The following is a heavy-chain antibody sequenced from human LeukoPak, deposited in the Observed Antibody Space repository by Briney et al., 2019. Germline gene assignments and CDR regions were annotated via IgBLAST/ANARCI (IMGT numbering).Heavy chain of an antibody. CDR2: IWYDGTKK. V-gene: IGHV3-30*02. Sequence: GGSLRLSCAASGFTFSSYGMHWVRQAPGKGLEWVAFIWYDGTKKYYADSIQGRFTISRDNYRNTLFLQVNSLRAEDTAVYYCAKDRFRRSRGSDYWGQGTLVTVSS. CDR3: AKDRFRRSRGSDY. J-gene: IGHJ4*02. D-gene: IGHD3-16*01. CDR1: GFTFSSYG.